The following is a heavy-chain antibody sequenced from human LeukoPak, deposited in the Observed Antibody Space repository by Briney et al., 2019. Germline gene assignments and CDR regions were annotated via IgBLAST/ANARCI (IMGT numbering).Heavy chain of an antibody. CDR3: ARGQYHLLYWYFDL. D-gene: IGHD2-2*01. CDR2: IYSSGST. CDR1: GGSISSYY. Sequence: SETLSLTCTVSGGSISSYYWSWIRQPAGKGLEWIGRIYSSGSTNYNPSLKSRVTMSVDTSKNQFSLKLSSVTAADTAVYYCARGQYHLLYWYFDLWGRGTLVTVSS. V-gene: IGHV4-4*07. J-gene: IGHJ2*01.